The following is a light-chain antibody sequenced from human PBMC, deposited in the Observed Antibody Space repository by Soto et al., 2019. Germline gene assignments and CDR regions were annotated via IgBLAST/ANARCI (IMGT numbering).Light chain of an antibody. CDR2: DVS. CDR3: SSYTATSSYV. J-gene: IGLJ1*01. Sequence: QSALTQPASVSGSPGQSITISCTGTSSDVGSYKYVSWYQQLPSKAPKLIIYDVSNRPSGISSRFSGSKSGNTASLTISELQAEDEADYYCSSYTATSSYVFGSGTKVTVL. V-gene: IGLV2-14*03. CDR1: SSDVGSYKY.